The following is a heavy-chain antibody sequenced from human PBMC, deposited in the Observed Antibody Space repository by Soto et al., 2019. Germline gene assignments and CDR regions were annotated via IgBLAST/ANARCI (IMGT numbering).Heavy chain of an antibody. CDR2: ISGSGGST. V-gene: IGHV3-23*01. J-gene: IGHJ4*02. CDR1: GFTFSSYA. Sequence: EVQLLESGGGLVQPGGSLRLSCAASGFTFSSYAMSRVRQAPGKGLEWVSAISGSGGSTYYADSVKGRFTISRDNSKNTLYLQINSLRAEDTAVYYCAKDHPYRGGLFDYWGQGTLVTVSS. D-gene: IGHD5-12*01. CDR3: AKDHPYRGGLFDY.